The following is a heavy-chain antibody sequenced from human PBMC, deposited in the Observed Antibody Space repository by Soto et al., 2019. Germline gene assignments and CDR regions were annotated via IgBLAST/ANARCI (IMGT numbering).Heavy chain of an antibody. V-gene: IGHV3-21*01. CDR3: ARELWRTYSSGPYNDY. D-gene: IGHD6-19*01. CDR2: ISSSSCYI. CDR1: GFTFSTYS. J-gene: IGHJ4*02. Sequence: GGSLRLSCAASGFTFSTYSMNWVRQAPGKGLEWVSSISSSSCYIYYADSVKGRFTISRDDAKNSLYLQMNSLRDEDTAVYYCARELWRTYSSGPYNDYWGQGTLVTVSS.